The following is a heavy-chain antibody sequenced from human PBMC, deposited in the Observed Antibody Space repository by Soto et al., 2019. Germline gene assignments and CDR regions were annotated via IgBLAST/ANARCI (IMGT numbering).Heavy chain of an antibody. Sequence: GGSLRLSCVASGFTFSSYSINWIRQAPGKGPEWVSWISPAGNSVDYTDSVKGRFTISRDNAENSLYLEMNSLRDEDTAVYYCASSVVVPSTMNYFDYWGQGSLVTVSS. CDR1: GFTFSSYS. CDR2: ISPAGNSV. V-gene: IGHV3-48*02. D-gene: IGHD2-15*01. CDR3: ASSVVVPSTMNYFDY. J-gene: IGHJ4*02.